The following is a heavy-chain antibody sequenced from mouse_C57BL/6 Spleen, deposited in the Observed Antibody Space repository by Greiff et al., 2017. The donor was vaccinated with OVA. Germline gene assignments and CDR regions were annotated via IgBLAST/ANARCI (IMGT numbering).Heavy chain of an antibody. CDR1: GYTFTSYW. D-gene: IGHD1-1*01. J-gene: IGHJ2*01. Sequence: QVKLQQPGAELVKPGASVKLSCKASGYTFTSYWMQWVKQRPGQGLEWIGEIDPSDSYTNYNQKFKGKATLTVDTSSSTAYMQLSSLTSEDAAVYYCASTVRGTYYFDYWGQGTTLTVSS. CDR2: IDPSDSYT. CDR3: ASTVRGTYYFDY. V-gene: IGHV1-50*01.